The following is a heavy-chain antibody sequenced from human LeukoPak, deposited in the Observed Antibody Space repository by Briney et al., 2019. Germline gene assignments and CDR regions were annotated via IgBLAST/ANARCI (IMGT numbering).Heavy chain of an antibody. J-gene: IGHJ6*02. CDR3: AKIRASRYPHNGVDV. D-gene: IGHD3-16*02. Sequence: GGSLRLSCAASGFTVSDNYISWVRQAPGKGLQWVAIIYSEGSTFYADPLEGRFTLSRDTSKNTLSLQMDSLRVEDTAVYYCAKIRASRYPHNGVDVWGQGATVIVAS. V-gene: IGHV3-66*01. CDR1: GFTVSDNY. CDR2: IYSEGST.